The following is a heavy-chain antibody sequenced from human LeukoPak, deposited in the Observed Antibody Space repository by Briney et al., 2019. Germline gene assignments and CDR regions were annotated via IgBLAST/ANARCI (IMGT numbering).Heavy chain of an antibody. V-gene: IGHV3-23*01. CDR2: IGSDNKP. J-gene: IGHJ3*02. D-gene: IGHD1-26*01. CDR1: GFTFSAYA. Sequence: GGSLRLSCEASGFTFSAYAMTWVRQAPGKGLEWVSSIGSDNKPHYSESVKGLFAISRDNSKSMLFLQLNSLRAEDTALYYCARDSASGSYRHAFDIWGQGTMVTVSS. CDR3: ARDSASGSYRHAFDI.